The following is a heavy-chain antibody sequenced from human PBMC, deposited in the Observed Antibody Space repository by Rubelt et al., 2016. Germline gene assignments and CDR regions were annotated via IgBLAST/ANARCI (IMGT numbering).Heavy chain of an antibody. V-gene: IGHV3-23*01. Sequence: EVQLLESGGGLVQPGGSLRLSCAASGFTFSSYAMSWVRQAPGKGLEWVSSITSSGSDTYYADSVKGRFTISRDTSKNTLYVQMNSLRAEDTAIYYCAKDWPGTRTPGGDYWGQGTLVIVSS. D-gene: IGHD3/OR15-3a*01. CDR2: ITSSGSDT. J-gene: IGHJ4*02. CDR1: GFTFSSYA. CDR3: AKDWPGTRTPGGDY.